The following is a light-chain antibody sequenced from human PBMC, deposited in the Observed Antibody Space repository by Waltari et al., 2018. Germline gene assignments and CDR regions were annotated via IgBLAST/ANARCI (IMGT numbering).Light chain of an antibody. V-gene: IGKV3-20*01. Sequence: SCRASQSVSRTLAWYQQKPGQAPRLLIYDASTRATGIPDRFSGSGFGSDFSLTISRLEPEDFAVYYCQKYGTLPATFGQGTTVEIK. CDR1: QSVSRT. CDR2: DAS. J-gene: IGKJ1*01. CDR3: QKYGTLPAT.